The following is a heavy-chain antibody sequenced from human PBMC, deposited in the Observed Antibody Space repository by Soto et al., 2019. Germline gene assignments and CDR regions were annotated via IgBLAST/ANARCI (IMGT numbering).Heavy chain of an antibody. J-gene: IGHJ4*02. CDR2: ISVSGVTT. CDR3: ASGGNWKQFDY. Sequence: PGGSLRLSCAASGFTFSSYAMSWVRQAPGKGLEWVSAISVSGVTTYYADSVKGLFTISRDNSKNTLYLQMNSLRAEDTAVCYCASGGNWKQFDYWGQGTLVTVSS. D-gene: IGHD1-1*01. CDR1: GFTFSSYA. V-gene: IGHV3-23*01.